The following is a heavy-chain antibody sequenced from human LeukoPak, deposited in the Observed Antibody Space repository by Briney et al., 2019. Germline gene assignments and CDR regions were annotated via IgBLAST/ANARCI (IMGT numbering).Heavy chain of an antibody. D-gene: IGHD5-18*01. J-gene: IGHJ4*02. CDR2: IYYSGST. CDR3: ARDNSLYYFDY. CDR1: GGSISSYY. V-gene: IGHV4-59*01. Sequence: SETLSLTCTVSGGSISSYYWSWIRQPPGKGLEWIGYIYYSGSTNYNPSLKSRVTISVDTSKNQFSLKLSSVTAADTAVYYCARDNSLYYFDYWGQGTLVTVSS.